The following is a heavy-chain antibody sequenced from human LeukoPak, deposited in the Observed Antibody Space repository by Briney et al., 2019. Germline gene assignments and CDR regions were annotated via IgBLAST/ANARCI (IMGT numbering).Heavy chain of an antibody. D-gene: IGHD3-16*01. CDR2: IKQDGSGK. Sequence: PGGSLRLSCAASGFTFSSYWMSWVRQAPGKGLEWVANIKQDGSGKYYVDSVKGRFTISRDNAKNSLYLQMNSLRAEDTAVYYCASGGRPYYFDYWGQGTLVTVSS. V-gene: IGHV3-7*01. CDR1: GFTFSSYW. CDR3: ASGGRPYYFDY. J-gene: IGHJ4*02.